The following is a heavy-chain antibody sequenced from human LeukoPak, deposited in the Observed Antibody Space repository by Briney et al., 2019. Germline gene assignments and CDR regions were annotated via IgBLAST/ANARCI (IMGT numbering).Heavy chain of an antibody. D-gene: IGHD3-10*01. V-gene: IGHV4-31*03. CDR2: IYYSGST. CDR1: GGSISSGGYY. J-gene: IGHJ4*02. CDR3: ARSYGSGNYFDY. Sequence: PSETLSLTCTVSGGSISSGGYYWSWIRQHPGQGLEWNGYIYYSGSTYYNPSLKSRVTISVDTSKNQFSLKLSSVTAADTAVYYCARSYGSGNYFDYWGQGTLVTVSS.